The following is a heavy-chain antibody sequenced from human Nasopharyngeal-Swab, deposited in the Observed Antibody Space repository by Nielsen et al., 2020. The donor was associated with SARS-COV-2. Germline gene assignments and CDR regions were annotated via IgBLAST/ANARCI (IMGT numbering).Heavy chain of an antibody. J-gene: IGHJ3*02. D-gene: IGHD5-18*01. CDR2: IYSGGST. CDR1: GFTVSSNY. V-gene: IGHV3-53*04. CDR3: ASIIQLWFAFDI. Sequence: GGSLRLSCAASGFTVSSNYMSWVRQAPGKGLEWVSVIYSGGSTYYADSVKGRFTTSRHNSKNTLYLQMNSLRAEDTAVYYCASIIQLWFAFDIWGQGTMVTVSS.